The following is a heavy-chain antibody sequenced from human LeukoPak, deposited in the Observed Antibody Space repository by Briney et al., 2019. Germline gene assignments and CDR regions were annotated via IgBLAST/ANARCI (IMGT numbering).Heavy chain of an antibody. V-gene: IGHV1-69*13. CDR1: GGTFSSYA. CDR3: ASDLGYCSGGNCFYLDY. J-gene: IGHJ4*02. D-gene: IGHD2-15*01. Sequence: SVKVSCKASGGTFSSYAISWVRQAPGQGLEWMGGIIPIFGTANYAQKFQGRVTITADESTSTAYMELSSLRSEDTAVYYCASDLGYCSGGNCFYLDYWGQGTLVTVSS. CDR2: IIPIFGTA.